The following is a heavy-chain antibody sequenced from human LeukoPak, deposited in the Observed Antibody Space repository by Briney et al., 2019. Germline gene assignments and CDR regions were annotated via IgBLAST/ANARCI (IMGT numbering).Heavy chain of an antibody. D-gene: IGHD1-1*01. J-gene: IGHJ3*02. CDR1: GGSISSYY. V-gene: IGHV4-59*01. CDR2: IYYSGST. CDR3: ARATSHFDGTTGTHDAFDI. Sequence: SETLSLTCTVSGGSISSYYWSWIRQPPGKGLEWIGYIYYSGSTNYNPSLKSRVTISVDTSKNQFSLKLSSVTAADTAVYYCARATSHFDGTTGTHDAFDIWGQGTMVTVSS.